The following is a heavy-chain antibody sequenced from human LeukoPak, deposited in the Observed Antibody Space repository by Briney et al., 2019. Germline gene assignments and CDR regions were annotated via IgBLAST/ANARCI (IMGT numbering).Heavy chain of an antibody. V-gene: IGHV4-34*01. D-gene: IGHD4-17*01. J-gene: IGHJ3*02. CDR3: ARVRLYGDPDRDYAFDI. CDR1: GGSFSGYY. Sequence: TPSETLSLTCAVYGGSFSGYYWSWIRQPPGKGLEWIGEINHSGSTNYNPSLKSRVTISVDTSKNQFSLKLSSVTAADTAVYYCARVRLYGDPDRDYAFDIWGQGTMVTVSS. CDR2: INHSGST.